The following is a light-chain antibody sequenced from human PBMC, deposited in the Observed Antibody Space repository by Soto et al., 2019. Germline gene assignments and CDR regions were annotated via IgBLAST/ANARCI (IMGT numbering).Light chain of an antibody. CDR2: LEGSGTY. CDR3: ETWDSNPHEGV. J-gene: IGLJ3*02. Sequence: QSVLTQSSSASASLGSSVKLTCTLSSGHSSYIIAWHQQQPAKAPRYLMKLEGSGTYNKGSGVPDRFSGSSSGADRYLTISNLQFDDEADYYCETWDSNPHEGVFGGGTKLTVL. CDR1: SGHSSYI. V-gene: IGLV4-60*02.